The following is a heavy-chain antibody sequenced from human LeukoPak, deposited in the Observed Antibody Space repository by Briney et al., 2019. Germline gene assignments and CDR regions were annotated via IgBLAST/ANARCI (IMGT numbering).Heavy chain of an antibody. CDR2: IIPIFGTA. J-gene: IGHJ6*03. V-gene: IGHV1-69*05. CDR3: ARAPPVTIFGVVKNYYYYMDV. Sequence: ASVKVSCKASGGTFSSYAISWVRQAPGQGLEWMGGIIPIFGTANYAQKFQGRVTITTDESTSTAYMELSSLRSEDTAVYYCARAPPVTIFGVVKNYYYYMDVWGKGTTVTVSS. D-gene: IGHD3-3*01. CDR1: GGTFSSYA.